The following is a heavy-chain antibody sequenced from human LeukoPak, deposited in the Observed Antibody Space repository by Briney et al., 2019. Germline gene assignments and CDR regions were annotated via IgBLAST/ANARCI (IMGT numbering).Heavy chain of an antibody. Sequence: PGGTLRLSCAASGFTFSSYGMSWVRHAPGKGLEWVSAISGSGGSTYYADSVKGRFTISRDNSKNTLYLQMNSLRAEDTAVYYCAKDRMVRGVSDYWGQGTLVTVSS. J-gene: IGHJ4*02. CDR1: GFTFSSYG. CDR3: AKDRMVRGVSDY. V-gene: IGHV3-23*01. CDR2: ISGSGGST. D-gene: IGHD3-10*01.